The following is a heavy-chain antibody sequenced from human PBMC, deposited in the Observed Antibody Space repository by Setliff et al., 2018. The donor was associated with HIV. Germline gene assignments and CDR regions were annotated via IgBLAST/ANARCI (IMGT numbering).Heavy chain of an antibody. V-gene: IGHV4-31*11. Sequence: SETLSLTCVVSGGSINTGGYYWTWIRQVPGKGLEWIGSIYHTGTTNYNPSLESRLTISIDTSQNHFSLKLTSVTAADTALYFCSRGTYYKGLDPWGQGTLVTVSS. CDR1: GGSINTGGYY. J-gene: IGHJ5*02. CDR3: SRGTYYKGLDP. CDR2: IYHTGTT. D-gene: IGHD3-10*01.